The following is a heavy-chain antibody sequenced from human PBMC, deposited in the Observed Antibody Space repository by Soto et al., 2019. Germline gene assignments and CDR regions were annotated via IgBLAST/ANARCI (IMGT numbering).Heavy chain of an antibody. Sequence: PXETLCRTSTVSGGSVTTGGFYWSWIRQLPGKGLEWIGHRYYSESTYYNPSLKSRVSISLDTSKNQFSLKLSFVTAADTAMYYCARTKCSGGSCYSWSLDYWGQGTPVTVSS. V-gene: IGHV4-31*03. CDR1: GGSVTTGGFY. CDR3: ARTKCSGGSCYSWSLDY. CDR2: RYYSEST. D-gene: IGHD2-15*01. J-gene: IGHJ4*02.